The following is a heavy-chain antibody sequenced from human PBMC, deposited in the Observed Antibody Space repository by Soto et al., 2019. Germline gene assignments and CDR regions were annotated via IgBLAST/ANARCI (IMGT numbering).Heavy chain of an antibody. V-gene: IGHV3-30-3*01. CDR3: ARDFDY. CDR1: GFTFSSYA. CDR2: ISYDGSNK. Sequence: GGSLTLSCAASGFTFSSYAMHWVRQAPGKGLEWVAVISYDGSNKYYADSVKGRFTISRDNSKNTLYLQMNSLRAEDTAVYYCARDFDYWGQGTLVTVS. J-gene: IGHJ4*02.